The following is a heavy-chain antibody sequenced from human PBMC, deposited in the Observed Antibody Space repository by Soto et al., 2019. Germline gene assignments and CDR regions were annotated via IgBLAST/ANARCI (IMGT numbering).Heavy chain of an antibody. J-gene: IGHJ3*02. CDR1: VDSVSSNSAA. V-gene: IGHV6-1*01. D-gene: IGHD3-3*01. CDR3: AREPGITIFGVPSRVAFDI. CDR2: TYYRSKWYN. Sequence: SQTLSLTCAISVDSVSSNSAAWNWIRQSPSRGLEWLGRTYYRSKWYNDYAVSVKSRITINPDTSKNQFSLQLNSVTPEDTAVYYCAREPGITIFGVPSRVAFDIWGQGTMVTVS.